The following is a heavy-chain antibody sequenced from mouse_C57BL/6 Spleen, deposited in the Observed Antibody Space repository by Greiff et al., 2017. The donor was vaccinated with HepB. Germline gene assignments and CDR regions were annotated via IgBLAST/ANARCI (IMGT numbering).Heavy chain of an antibody. CDR3: TTGVGGY. V-gene: IGHV14-4*01. J-gene: IGHJ2*01. CDR2: IDPENGDT. D-gene: IGHD1-1*01. Sequence: VHVKQSGAELVRPGASVKLSCTASGFNIKDDYMHWVKQRPEQGLEWIGWIDPENGDTEYASKFQGKATITADTSSNTAYLQLSSLTSEDTAVYYCTTGVGGYWGQGTTLTVSS. CDR1: GFNIKDDY.